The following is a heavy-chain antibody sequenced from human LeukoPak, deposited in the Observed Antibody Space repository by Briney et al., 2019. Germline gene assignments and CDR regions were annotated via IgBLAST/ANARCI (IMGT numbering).Heavy chain of an antibody. Sequence: PSETLSLTCAVYGGSFSGYYWSWIRQPPGKGLEWIGEINHSGSTNYNPSLKGRVTISVDTSKNQFSLKLSSVTAADTAVYYCARGLGYYDSSGYPTLGYWGQGTLVTVSS. CDR1: GGSFSGYY. J-gene: IGHJ4*02. D-gene: IGHD3-22*01. V-gene: IGHV4-34*01. CDR3: ARGLGYYDSSGYPTLGY. CDR2: INHSGST.